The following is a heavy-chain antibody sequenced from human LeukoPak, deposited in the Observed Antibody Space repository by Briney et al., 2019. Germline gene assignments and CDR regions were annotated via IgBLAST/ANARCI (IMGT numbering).Heavy chain of an antibody. CDR2: ISSSSSYI. J-gene: IGHJ3*02. V-gene: IGHV3-21*01. CDR1: GFTFSSYS. Sequence: GGSLRLSCAASGFTFSSYSMNWVRQAPGKGLEWVSSISSSSSYIYYADSVKGRFTISRDNAKNSLYLQMNSLRAEDTAVYYCARDGLRWNDAFDIWGQGTMVTVSS. CDR3: ARDGLRWNDAFDI. D-gene: IGHD4-23*01.